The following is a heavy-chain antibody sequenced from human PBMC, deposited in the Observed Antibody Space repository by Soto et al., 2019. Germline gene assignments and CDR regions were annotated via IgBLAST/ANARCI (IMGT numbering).Heavy chain of an antibody. CDR2: INPNSGGT. V-gene: IGHV1-2*04. CDR3: AREPVGGLGASKV. Sequence: GASVKVSCKASGYTFTDYYIHWVRQAPGQGLEWMGWINPNSGGTNYAQKFQGWVTMTRDTSISTAYMELSSLTSDDTAVYYCAREPVGGLGASKVWGQGTMVTVSS. J-gene: IGHJ3*01. D-gene: IGHD3-10*01. CDR1: GYTFTDYY.